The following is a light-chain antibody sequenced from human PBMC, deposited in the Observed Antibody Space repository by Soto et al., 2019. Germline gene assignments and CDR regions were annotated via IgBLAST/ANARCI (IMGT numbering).Light chain of an antibody. CDR3: CSYTSSSPYV. Sequence: QSVLTQPPSASGTPGQGVTISCTGTSSDLGGYNFVSWYQHHPGKAPKLMIFQVSNRPSGVSNRFSGSKSGNTASLTISGLQTEDEADYYCCSYTSSSPYVFGTGTKVTVL. V-gene: IGLV2-14*01. CDR1: SSDLGGYNF. CDR2: QVS. J-gene: IGLJ1*01.